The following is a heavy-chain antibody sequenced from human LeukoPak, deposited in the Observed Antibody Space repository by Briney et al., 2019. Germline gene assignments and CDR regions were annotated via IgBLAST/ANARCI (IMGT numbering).Heavy chain of an antibody. CDR2: IRATSGTT. J-gene: IGHJ4*02. D-gene: IGHD4-11*01. Sequence: PGGSLRLSCAASGFTFSHHAMSWVRQAPGKGLEWVSNIRATSGTTFYADSVKGRFTISRDNSKNTLYLQMNSLRAEDTAVCYCARSHTVTTGYWGQGTLVTVSS. CDR3: ARSHTVTTGY. CDR1: GFTFSHHA. V-gene: IGHV3-23*01.